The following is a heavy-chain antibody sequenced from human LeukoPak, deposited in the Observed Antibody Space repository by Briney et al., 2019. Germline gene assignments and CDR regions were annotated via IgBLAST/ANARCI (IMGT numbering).Heavy chain of an antibody. CDR2: ISSSGSTI. V-gene: IGHV3-48*03. CDR1: GFTFSSYE. J-gene: IGHJ3*02. D-gene: IGHD6-25*01. CDR3: ARRLGDARAFDI. Sequence: PGGSLTLSCAASGFTFSSYEMNWVRQAPGKGLEWVSYISSSGSTIYYADSVKGRFTISRDNAKNSLYLQMDSLRAEDTAVYYCARRLGDARAFDIWGQGTMVTASS.